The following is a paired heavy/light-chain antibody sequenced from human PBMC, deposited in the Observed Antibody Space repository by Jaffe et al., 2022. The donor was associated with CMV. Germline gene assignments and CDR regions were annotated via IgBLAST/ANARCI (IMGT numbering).Heavy chain of an antibody. D-gene: IGHD3-10*01. Sequence: QVQLVESGGGLVKPGGSLRLSCAASGFTFGDYYMSWIRQAPGKGLEWISYISSTSGSTKYADSVEGRFTISRDNAENSLYLQMNSLRAEDTAVYYCARHTRRFGELIYYFDYWGQGSLVTVSS. CDR3: ARHTRRFGELIYYFDY. V-gene: IGHV3-11*06. J-gene: IGHJ4*02. CDR1: GFTFGDYY. CDR2: ISSTSGST.
Light chain of an antibody. CDR1: QSITSW. CDR3: QQYKSYGYT. Sequence: DIQMTQSPSTLSASVGDRVTITCRASQSITSWLAWYQQKPGKAPKLLIYRASTLESGVPSRFSGSGSGTEFTLTISSLQPEDVATYYCQQYKSYGYTFGQGTKLEIK. J-gene: IGKJ2*01. V-gene: IGKV1-5*03. CDR2: RAS.